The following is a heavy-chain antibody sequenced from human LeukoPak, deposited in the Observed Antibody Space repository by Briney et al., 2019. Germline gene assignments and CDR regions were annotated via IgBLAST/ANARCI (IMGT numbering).Heavy chain of an antibody. CDR3: TREIRYFDWLQADY. D-gene: IGHD3-9*01. CDR2: IRSKGYGGTA. Sequence: GSLILSCTTSGFTFGDYSMSWFRQAPGKGLEWVGFIRSKGYGGTAEYAASVKGRFTISRDDSNSIAYLQMDSLKTEDTAVYYCTREIRYFDWLQADYWGQGTLVTVSS. J-gene: IGHJ4*02. V-gene: IGHV3-49*03. CDR1: GFTFGDYS.